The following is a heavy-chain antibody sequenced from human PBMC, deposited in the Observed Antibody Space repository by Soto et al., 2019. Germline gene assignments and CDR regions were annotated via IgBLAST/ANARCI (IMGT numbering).Heavy chain of an antibody. V-gene: IGHV3-64*01. CDR3: AREGGGYYFDY. Sequence: EVQLVESGGGLVQPGGSLRLSCAASGFTFSSYAMHWVRQAPGKGLEYVSAISSNGGSTYYANSVKGRFTISRDNSKNTPYLQMGSLRAEDMAVYYCAREGGGYYFDYWGQGTLVTVSS. D-gene: IGHD3-16*01. J-gene: IGHJ4*02. CDR2: ISSNGGST. CDR1: GFTFSSYA.